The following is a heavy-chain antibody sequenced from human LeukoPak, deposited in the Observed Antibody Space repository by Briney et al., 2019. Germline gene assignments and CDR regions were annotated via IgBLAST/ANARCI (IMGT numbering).Heavy chain of an antibody. CDR2: ISSSSSTI. J-gene: IGHJ6*03. V-gene: IGHV3-48*04. CDR3: ARNYIGYCSSTSCPGGAYYYYYMDV. Sequence: GSLRLSCAASGFTFSSYSMNWVRQAPGKGLEWVSYISSSSSTIYYADSVKGRFTISRDNAKNSLYLQMNSLRAEDTAVYYCARNYIGYCSSTSCPGGAYYYYYMDVWGKGTTVTVSS. CDR1: GFTFSSYS. D-gene: IGHD2-2*01.